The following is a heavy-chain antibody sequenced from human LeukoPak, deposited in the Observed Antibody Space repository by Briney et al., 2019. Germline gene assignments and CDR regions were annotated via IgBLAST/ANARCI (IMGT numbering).Heavy chain of an antibody. D-gene: IGHD5-24*01. Sequence: PGGSLRLSCAAAGFTFSTYGLHWVRQAPGKGLEWVAVIWSDGSNKYYADSVKGRFTISRDNSKNTLYLQMISLRVDDTAMYYCARCRDTVGYNLLRHWGQGTLVTVSS. CDR1: GFTFSTYG. CDR3: ARCRDTVGYNLLRH. V-gene: IGHV3-33*01. CDR2: IWSDGSNK. J-gene: IGHJ4*02.